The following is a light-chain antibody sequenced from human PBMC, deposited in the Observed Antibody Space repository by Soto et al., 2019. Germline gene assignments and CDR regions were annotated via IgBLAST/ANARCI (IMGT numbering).Light chain of an antibody. CDR3: QQHISWPLT. Sequence: IMLTLSPATLSLSPGERATLSCRASQSVTNSLAWYQHKPGQAPRLLVYDASNRATGIPTRFSGSGSGTDFTLTISNLEPEDFAVYYCQQHISWPLTFGGGTKV. CDR1: QSVTNS. CDR2: DAS. V-gene: IGKV3-11*01. J-gene: IGKJ4*01.